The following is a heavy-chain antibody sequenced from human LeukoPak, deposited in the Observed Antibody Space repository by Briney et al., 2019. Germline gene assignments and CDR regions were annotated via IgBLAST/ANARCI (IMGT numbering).Heavy chain of an antibody. CDR2: ISKDGSDK. CDR1: GFTFSDYA. Sequence: GGSLRLSCAASGFTFSDYAMHWVRQAPGKGLEWVAVISKDGSDKYYPGSVRGRFTISRDNSKNTIYLQMDSLRAEDTAIYYCARDYWWNYDYRGQGTLVTVSS. J-gene: IGHJ4*02. CDR3: ARDYWWNYDY. D-gene: IGHD1-7*01. V-gene: IGHV3-30-3*01.